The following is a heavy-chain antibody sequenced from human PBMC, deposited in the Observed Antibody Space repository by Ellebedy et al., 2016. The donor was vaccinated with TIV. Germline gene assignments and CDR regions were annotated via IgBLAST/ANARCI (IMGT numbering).Heavy chain of an antibody. CDR2: INSDGSSI. D-gene: IGHD1-1*01. CDR3: VKDSVPVPGKGYYNYYGMDV. J-gene: IGHJ6*02. V-gene: IGHV3-74*01. Sequence: GESLKISXIASGFTFSSYWMHWVRQAPGKGLVWVSRINSDGSSISHADSAKGRFTISRDNAKNELYLQMNSLRVEDTAVYYCVKDSVPVPGKGYYNYYGMDVWGQGTTVTVSS. CDR1: GFTFSSYW.